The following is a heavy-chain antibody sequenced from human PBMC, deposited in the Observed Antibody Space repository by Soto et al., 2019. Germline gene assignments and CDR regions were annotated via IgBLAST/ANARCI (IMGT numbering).Heavy chain of an antibody. CDR2: ISYDGSNK. V-gene: IGHV3-30-3*01. J-gene: IGHJ4*02. CDR3: ARDQMVLYGQPDY. D-gene: IGHD3-10*01. CDR1: GFTFSSYA. Sequence: QVPLVESGGGVVQPGRSLRLSCAASGFTFSSYAMHWVRQAPGKGLEWVAVISYDGSNKYYADSVKGRFTISRDNSKNTLYLQMNSLRAEDTAVYYCARDQMVLYGQPDYWGQGTLVTVSS.